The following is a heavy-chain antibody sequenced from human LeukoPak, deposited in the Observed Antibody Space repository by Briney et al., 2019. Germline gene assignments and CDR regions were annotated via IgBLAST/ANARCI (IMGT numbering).Heavy chain of an antibody. Sequence: SETLSLTCAVYGGSFSGYYWSWIRQPPGKGLEWIGETNHSGSTNYNPSLKSRVTISVDTSKNQFSLKLSSVTAADTAVYYCARGNMVRGSGRSIYYMDVWGKGTTVTVSS. D-gene: IGHD3-10*01. CDR2: TNHSGST. CDR3: ARGNMVRGSGRSIYYMDV. V-gene: IGHV4-34*01. CDR1: GGSFSGYY. J-gene: IGHJ6*03.